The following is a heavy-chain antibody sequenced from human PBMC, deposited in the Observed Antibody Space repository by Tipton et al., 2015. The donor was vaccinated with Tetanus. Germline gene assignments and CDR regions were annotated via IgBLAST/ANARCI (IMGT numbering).Heavy chain of an antibody. CDR2: INHSGST. CDR1: GGSFSGYY. V-gene: IGHV4-34*01. J-gene: IGHJ1*01. Sequence: TLSLTCAVYGGSFSGYYWSWIRQPPGKGLEWIGEINHSGSTNYNPSLKSRVTLSVDTSKNQFSLKLSSVTAADTAVYYCARPQYSSSWTEYFQHWGQGTLVTVSS. D-gene: IGHD6-13*01. CDR3: ARPQYSSSWTEYFQH.